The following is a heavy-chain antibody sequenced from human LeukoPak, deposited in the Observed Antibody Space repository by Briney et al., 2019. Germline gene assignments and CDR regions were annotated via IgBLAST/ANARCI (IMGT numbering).Heavy chain of an antibody. CDR3: ARPGVAGTAAYFDS. CDR1: GYSFTNYW. CDR2: IYAVASGI. V-gene: IGHV5-51*01. D-gene: IGHD6-19*01. Sequence: GESLKISWKGSGYSFTNYWIGWVRQMPGKGLEGMGVIYAVASGIRYTPCFQGPVPISPDTSISTAYLQWSTLKASDTAMYYCARPGVAGTAAYFDSWGQATLVTVSS. J-gene: IGHJ4*02.